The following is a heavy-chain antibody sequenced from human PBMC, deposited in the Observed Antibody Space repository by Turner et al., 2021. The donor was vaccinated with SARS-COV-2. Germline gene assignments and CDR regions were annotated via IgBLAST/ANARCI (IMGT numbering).Heavy chain of an antibody. CDR2: IYYSGST. V-gene: IGHV4-59*01. Sequence: QVQLQVSGPGLVRPSETLSLTCTVSGGSISSYYWSWIRQPPGKGLEWIAYIYYSGSTNYNPSLKSRVTISLDTSKNQFSLKLSSVTAADTAVYYCARDGCSGAGCYPDYYYGMDVWGQGTTVTVSS. CDR3: ARDGCSGAGCYPDYYYGMDV. CDR1: GGSISSYY. J-gene: IGHJ6*02. D-gene: IGHD2-15*01.